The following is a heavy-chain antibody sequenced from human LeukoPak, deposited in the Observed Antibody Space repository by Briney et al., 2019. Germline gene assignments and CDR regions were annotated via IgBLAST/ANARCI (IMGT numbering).Heavy chain of an antibody. CDR2: IYPGDSDT. Sequence: GEPLKISCKGSGYSFTSYWIGWVRQMPGKGLEWMGIIYPGDSDTRYSPSFQGQVTISADKSISTAYLQWSSLKASDTAMYYCARGAHKRDDYGGFFDYWGQGTLVTVSS. V-gene: IGHV5-51*01. CDR3: ARGAHKRDDYGGFFDY. D-gene: IGHD4-23*01. CDR1: GYSFTSYW. J-gene: IGHJ4*02.